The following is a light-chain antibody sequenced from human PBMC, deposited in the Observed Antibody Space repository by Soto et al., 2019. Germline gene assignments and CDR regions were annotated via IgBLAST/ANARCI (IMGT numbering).Light chain of an antibody. CDR3: QQRSNWPLIT. J-gene: IGKJ5*01. CDR2: DAS. CDR1: QSVSSY. Sequence: EIVLTQSPGPLSLSXGERATLSCRASQSVSSYLAWYQQKPGQAPRLLLYDASNRATGIPARFSGSGSGTDFTLTISSLEPEDFAGYYCQQRSNWPLITFGQGTRLDIK. V-gene: IGKV3-11*01.